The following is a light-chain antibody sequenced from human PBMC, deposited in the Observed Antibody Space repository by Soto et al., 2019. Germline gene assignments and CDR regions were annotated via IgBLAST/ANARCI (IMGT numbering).Light chain of an antibody. Sequence: DIVMTQSPDSLAVSLGERATINCKSSQSVLYSANNKNYLAWYQQKPVQPPNLLIYWASTRKSGVPDRFSGSGSGTDFTLTISSLQAEDVAVYYCQQFYSTPWTFGQGTKVEIK. J-gene: IGKJ1*01. CDR2: WAS. V-gene: IGKV4-1*01. CDR3: QQFYSTPWT. CDR1: QSVLYSANNKNY.